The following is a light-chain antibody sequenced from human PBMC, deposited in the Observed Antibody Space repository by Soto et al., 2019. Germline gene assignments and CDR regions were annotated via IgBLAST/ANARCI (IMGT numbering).Light chain of an antibody. J-gene: IGKJ4*01. CDR3: QQRINYPPLT. Sequence: DIVLPRSPGTLSLSPGVRGTLCCLVGQSVSNNYLAGYQQQPRQAPTLLIYCASNRATGIPDRFSGSGSGTDFTLTISSLEPQEYAVSYCQQRINYPPLTFGGGTRLDIK. CDR2: CAS. V-gene: IGKV3D-20*02. CDR1: QSVSNNY.